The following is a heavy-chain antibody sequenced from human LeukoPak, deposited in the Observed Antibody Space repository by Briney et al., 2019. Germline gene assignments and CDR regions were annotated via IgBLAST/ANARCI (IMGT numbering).Heavy chain of an antibody. V-gene: IGHV3-7*01. CDR2: IEPDGREK. CDR3: ARIYYYGMDV. Sequence: GGSLRLSCEGSGTSLSTLWMSWVRQAPGKGLEWVANIEPDGREKYYVDSVKGRFTASRDNKKKSVYLLMTSLRVEDTAVYYCARIYYYGMDVWGQGTTVTVSS. J-gene: IGHJ6*02. D-gene: IGHD3-10*01. CDR1: GTSLSTLW.